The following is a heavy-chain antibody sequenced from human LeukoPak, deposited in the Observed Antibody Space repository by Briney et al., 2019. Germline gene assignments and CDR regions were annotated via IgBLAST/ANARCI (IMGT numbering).Heavy chain of an antibody. Sequence: GSLRISCAASGFTFSGYWMHWVRQIAGRGLLSVSLINPDGNKITYEDYLKGRLTISSDNAEKTLFLQKNSLRVDDTAVYYCTREWVVGDDFLDIWGQGTMVTVSS. CDR2: INPDGNKI. CDR1: GFTFSGYW. V-gene: IGHV3-74*03. J-gene: IGHJ3*02. CDR3: TREWVVGDDFLDI. D-gene: IGHD3/OR15-3a*01.